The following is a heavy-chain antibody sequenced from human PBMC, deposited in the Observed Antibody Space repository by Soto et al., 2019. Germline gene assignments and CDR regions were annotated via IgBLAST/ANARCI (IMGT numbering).Heavy chain of an antibody. D-gene: IGHD1-26*01. Sequence: SETLSLTCSVSGASVTSGSYFWTWIRQLPGKGLQWIGYIYSSGATNYNPSLQSRLSMSLDTSGSHFSLRLTSVTVADTAVYYCAVHRATPGAALSNWFGPWGQGSLVTVSS. J-gene: IGHJ5*02. CDR1: GASVTSGSYF. V-gene: IGHV4-31*02. CDR2: IYSSGAT. CDR3: AVHRATPGAALSNWFGP.